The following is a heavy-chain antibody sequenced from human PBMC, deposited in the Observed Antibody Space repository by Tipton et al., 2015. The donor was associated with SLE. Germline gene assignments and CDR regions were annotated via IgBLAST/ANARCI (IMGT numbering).Heavy chain of an antibody. J-gene: IGHJ5*02. CDR1: GGSISSGGYY. CDR3: ARGSLHYQLLSWFDP. CDR2: IYYSGST. Sequence: TLSLTCTVSGGSISSGGYYWSWIRQPPGKGLEWIGYIYYSGSTNYNPSLKSRVTISVDTSKNQFSLKLSSVTAADTAVYYCARGSLHYQLLSWFDPWGQGTLVTVSS. D-gene: IGHD2-2*01. V-gene: IGHV4-61*08.